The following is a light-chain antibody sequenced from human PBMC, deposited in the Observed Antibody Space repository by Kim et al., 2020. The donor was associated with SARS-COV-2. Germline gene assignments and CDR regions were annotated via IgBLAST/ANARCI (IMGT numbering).Light chain of an antibody. CDR2: TES. CDR3: QKYGDPAGT. V-gene: IGKV3-20*01. CDR1: QSVRSNY. Sequence: SPGERATLSCRASQSVRSNYLAWFQQKPGQAPRLLIYTESTRASGIPDRFSGSGSGTYFTLTISRLEPGDFAVYYCQKYGDPAGTFGQGTKVDIK. J-gene: IGKJ1*01.